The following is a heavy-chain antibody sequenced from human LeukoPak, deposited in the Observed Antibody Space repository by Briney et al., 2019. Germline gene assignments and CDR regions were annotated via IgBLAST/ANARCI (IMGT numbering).Heavy chain of an antibody. J-gene: IGHJ4*02. V-gene: IGHV3-21*01. CDR2: ISSTSSYI. D-gene: IGHD4-23*01. CDR3: ASGTTVVTPGRYYFDY. Sequence: PGGSLRLSCAASGLTFSSYSMNWVRQAPGKGLEWVSSISSTSSYIYYADSVKGRFTISRDNAKNSLYLQMNSLRAEDTAVYYCASGTTVVTPGRYYFDYWGQGTLVTVSS. CDR1: GLTFSSYS.